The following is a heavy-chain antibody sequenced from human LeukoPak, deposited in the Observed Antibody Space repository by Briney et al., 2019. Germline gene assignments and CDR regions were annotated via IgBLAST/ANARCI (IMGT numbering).Heavy chain of an antibody. Sequence: SSETLSLTCTVSGGSISSYYWSWIRQPPGKGLEWIGYIYYSGSTNYNPSLKSRVTIPVDTSKNQFSLKLSSVTAADTAVYYCAREAGYCSGGSCYSVSTFDYWGQGTLVTVSS. V-gene: IGHV4-59*01. J-gene: IGHJ4*02. CDR1: GGSISSYY. CDR2: IYYSGST. CDR3: AREAGYCSGGSCYSVSTFDY. D-gene: IGHD2-15*01.